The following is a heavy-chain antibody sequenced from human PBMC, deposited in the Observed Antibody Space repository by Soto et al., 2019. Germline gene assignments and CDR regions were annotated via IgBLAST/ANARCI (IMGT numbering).Heavy chain of an antibody. J-gene: IGHJ4*02. CDR3: ARYTRVGGVIITFDY. V-gene: IGHV3-11*01. D-gene: IGHD3-10*01. CDR1: GFTFSHYY. Sequence: GGALRLSCAASGFTFSHYYMSWIRQAPGKRLEWVSYISSSGSTIYYADSVKGRFTISRDNAKNSLYLQMNSLRAEDTAVYYCARYTRVGGVIITFDYWSQGTLVTVSS. CDR2: ISSSGSTI.